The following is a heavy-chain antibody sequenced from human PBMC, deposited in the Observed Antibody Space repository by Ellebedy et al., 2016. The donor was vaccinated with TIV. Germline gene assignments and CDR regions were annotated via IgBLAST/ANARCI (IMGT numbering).Heavy chain of an antibody. Sequence: ASVKVSXXASGYTFTSYDINWVRQATGQGLEWMGWMNPNSGNTGYAQKFQGRVTMTRNTSISTAYMELSSLRSEDTAVYYCARGFRDSSGYSLDYWGQGTLVTVSS. CDR3: ARGFRDSSGYSLDY. J-gene: IGHJ4*02. V-gene: IGHV1-8*01. CDR2: MNPNSGNT. CDR1: GYTFTSYD. D-gene: IGHD3-22*01.